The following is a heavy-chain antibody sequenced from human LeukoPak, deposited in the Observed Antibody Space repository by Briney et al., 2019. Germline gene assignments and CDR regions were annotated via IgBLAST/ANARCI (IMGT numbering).Heavy chain of an antibody. Sequence: SETLSLTCTVSGYSISSGYYWGWIRQPPGKGLEWIGSIYHSGSTYYNPSLKSRVTISVDRSKNQFSLKLSSVTAADTAVYYCARTNIVGATVDYWGQGALVTVSS. CDR3: ARTNIVGATVDY. V-gene: IGHV4-38-2*02. D-gene: IGHD1-26*01. J-gene: IGHJ4*02. CDR2: IYHSGST. CDR1: GYSISSGYY.